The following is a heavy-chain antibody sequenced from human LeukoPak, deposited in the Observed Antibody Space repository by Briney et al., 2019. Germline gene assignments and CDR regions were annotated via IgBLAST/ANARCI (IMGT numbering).Heavy chain of an antibody. CDR1: EFNVNDYY. Sequence: PGGSLRLSCGASEFNVNDYYMSWVRQAPGKGLEWISDIGGSDTIIAYAGSVEGRFTISRDIAKNSLFLQMNSLRADDTAVNYCARELVAGTFDHWGQGILVTVSS. CDR2: IGGSDTII. V-gene: IGHV3-11*01. D-gene: IGHD1-7*01. J-gene: IGHJ4*02. CDR3: ARELVAGTFDH.